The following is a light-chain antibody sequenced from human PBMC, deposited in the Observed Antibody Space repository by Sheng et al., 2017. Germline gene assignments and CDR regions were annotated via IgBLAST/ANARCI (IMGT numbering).Light chain of an antibody. J-gene: IGLJ2*01. CDR3: GTWDTTLSAV. V-gene: IGLV1-40*01. CDR2: GNS. CDR1: SSNIGAGYD. Sequence: QSVLTQPPSVSGAPGQRVTISCTGSSSNIGAGYDVHWYQQFPGTAPKLLIYGNSNRPSGIPDRFSGSKSGTSATLDITGLQTGDEADYYCGTWDTTLSAVFGEGTKLTVL.